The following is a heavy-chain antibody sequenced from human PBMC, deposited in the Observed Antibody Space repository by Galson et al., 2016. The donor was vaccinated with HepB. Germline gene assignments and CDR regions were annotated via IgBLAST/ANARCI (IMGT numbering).Heavy chain of an antibody. Sequence: SLRLSCAVSGFTFRNHQMHWLRQVPGKGLVWVSRIEPDGNSPIYADSVKGRFTISRDNAENMLYLQMNSLRAEDTAIYYCARDLSGPDYWGQGTLVTVSS. CDR2: IEPDGNSP. CDR3: ARDLSGPDY. V-gene: IGHV3-74*01. J-gene: IGHJ4*02. CDR1: GFTFRNHQ.